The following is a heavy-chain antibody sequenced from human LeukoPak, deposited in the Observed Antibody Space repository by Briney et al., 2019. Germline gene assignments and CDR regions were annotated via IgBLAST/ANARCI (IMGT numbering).Heavy chain of an antibody. CDR2: IIPSGVTP. Sequence: QAPGQGLGGLCIIIPSGVTPSYAQKFQGTVPMTRPTSTSTVYMELSSLISEDTAVYFCARYGSYGYAFDIWGQGTMVTVSS. V-gene: IGHV1-46*01. D-gene: IGHD3-10*01. CDR3: ARYGSYGYAFDI. J-gene: IGHJ3*02.